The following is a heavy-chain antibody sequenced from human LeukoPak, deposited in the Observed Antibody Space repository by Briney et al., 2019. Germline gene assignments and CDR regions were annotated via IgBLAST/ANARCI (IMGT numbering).Heavy chain of an antibody. CDR1: GFTVSSYY. V-gene: IGHV3-53*01. J-gene: IGHJ4*02. CDR3: ARGTDY. Sequence: GRSLRLSCAASGFTVSSYYMNWVRQAPGKELEWVSVIYTGGGRYYADSVRGRFTISRDTSKNMVFLQMNSLRVEDTAVYYCARGTDYWGRGTLVTVSS. CDR2: IYTGGGR.